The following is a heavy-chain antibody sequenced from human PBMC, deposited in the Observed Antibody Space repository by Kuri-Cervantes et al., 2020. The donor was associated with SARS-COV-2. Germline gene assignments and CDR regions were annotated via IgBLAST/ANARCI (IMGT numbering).Heavy chain of an antibody. CDR1: NGSISSGAYY. J-gene: IGHJ4*02. Sequence: GSLRLSCSVSNGSISSGAYYWGWIRQPPGKGLEWIGSIYYSGSTNYNPSLKSRVTISVDTSKSQFSLNLTSVTAADTAVYYCARVGARGLDFWGQGTLVTVSS. V-gene: IGHV4-39*07. D-gene: IGHD1-26*01. CDR3: ARVGARGLDF. CDR2: IYYSGST.